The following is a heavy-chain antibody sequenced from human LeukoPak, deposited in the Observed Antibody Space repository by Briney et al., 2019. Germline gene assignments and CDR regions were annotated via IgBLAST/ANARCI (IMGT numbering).Heavy chain of an antibody. Sequence: SETLSLTCAVSGGSISSSSYYWGWIRQPPGKGLEWIGSIYYSGGTYYNPSLKSRVIISVDTSKNQVSLKLTSVTAADTAVYYCAKSPPRGEILWWYFDYWGQGTLVAVSS. CDR1: GGSISSSSYY. CDR3: AKSPPRGEILWWYFDY. CDR2: IYYSGGT. J-gene: IGHJ4*02. D-gene: IGHD3-10*01. V-gene: IGHV4-39*01.